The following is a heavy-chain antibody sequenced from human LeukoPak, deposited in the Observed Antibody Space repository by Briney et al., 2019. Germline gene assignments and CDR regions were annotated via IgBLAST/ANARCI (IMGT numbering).Heavy chain of an antibody. D-gene: IGHD3-22*01. Sequence: SGGSLRLSCAASGFTLNSYWMHWVRQAPGKGLVWVSRINSDGSSTSYADSVKGRFTISRDNAKNTLYLQMNSLRAEDTAVYYCVRVFTMIVVDALDIWGQGTMVTVSS. CDR1: GFTLNSYW. J-gene: IGHJ3*02. V-gene: IGHV3-74*01. CDR2: INSDGSST. CDR3: VRVFTMIVVDALDI.